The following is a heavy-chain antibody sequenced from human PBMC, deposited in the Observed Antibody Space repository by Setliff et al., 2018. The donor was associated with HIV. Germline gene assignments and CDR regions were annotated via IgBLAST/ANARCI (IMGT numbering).Heavy chain of an antibody. Sequence: SVKVSCKASGYTFTSYYMHWVRQAPGQGLEWMGWINPKSDGTNYAQKFQGWITMTRDTSISTAYMELSRLRSDDTAVYYCARGMDYYDTSGYYQYYFDYWGQGTLVTVSS. CDR3: ARGMDYYDTSGYYQYYFDY. V-gene: IGHV1-2*04. CDR1: GYTFTSYY. CDR2: INPKSDGT. J-gene: IGHJ4*02. D-gene: IGHD3-22*01.